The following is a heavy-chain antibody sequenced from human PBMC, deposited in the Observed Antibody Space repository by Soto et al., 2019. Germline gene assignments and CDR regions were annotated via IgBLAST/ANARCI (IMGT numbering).Heavy chain of an antibody. D-gene: IGHD1-1*01. CDR1: GGSISSGGYY. CDR3: ARALNEDHDAFDI. Sequence: QVQLQESGPGLVKPSQTLSLTRTVSGGSISSGGYYWSWIRQHPAKGLEWIGYIYYSGSTYYNPSLKSRVTISVDTSKNQFSLKLSSVTAADTAVYYCARALNEDHDAFDIWGQGTMVTVSS. J-gene: IGHJ3*02. CDR2: IYYSGST. V-gene: IGHV4-31*03.